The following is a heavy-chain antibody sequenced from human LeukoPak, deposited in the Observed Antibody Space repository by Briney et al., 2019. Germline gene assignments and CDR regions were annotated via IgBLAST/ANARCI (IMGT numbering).Heavy chain of an antibody. D-gene: IGHD4-17*01. CDR3: ARSPLHSGDYRFDL. Sequence: SETLSLTCAVYGGSFSGYFWSWVRQSPGKGLEWIGEINHGRNANYNPSLKSRVTISVDTSNKQLSLNMTSVTAADTAVYYCARSPLHSGDYRFDLWGQGTRVTVSS. CDR2: INHGRNA. J-gene: IGHJ4*02. V-gene: IGHV4-34*01. CDR1: GGSFSGYF.